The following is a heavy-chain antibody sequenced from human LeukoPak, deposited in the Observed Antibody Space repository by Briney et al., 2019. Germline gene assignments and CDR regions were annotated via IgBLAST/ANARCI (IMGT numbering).Heavy chain of an antibody. J-gene: IGHJ4*02. V-gene: IGHV4-59*08. CDR1: GGSMNNYY. D-gene: IGHD4-17*01. CDR3: ARLEGGRTVKFEY. Sequence: SETLSLTCTVSGGSMNNYYGRWIRQPPGKGGEWIAYIYYSGITNYNPPLKRRVTISANTSKNQFSLRLSSVTAADTAVYYCARLEGGRTVKFEYWGQGTLVTVST. CDR2: IYYSGIT.